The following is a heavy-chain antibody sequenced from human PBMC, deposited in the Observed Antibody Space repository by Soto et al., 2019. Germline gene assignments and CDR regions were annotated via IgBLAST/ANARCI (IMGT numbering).Heavy chain of an antibody. V-gene: IGHV3-15*01. CDR1: GFTFSNAW. CDR2: IKSKTDGGTT. CDR3: TTQKNRYRYYMDV. Sequence: GGSLRLSCAASGFTFSNAWMSWVRQAPGKGLEWVGRIKSKTDGGTTDYAAPVKGRFTISRDDSKNTLYLQMNSLKTEDTAVYYCTTQKNRYRYYMDVWGKGTTVTVSS. D-gene: IGHD3-16*02. J-gene: IGHJ6*03.